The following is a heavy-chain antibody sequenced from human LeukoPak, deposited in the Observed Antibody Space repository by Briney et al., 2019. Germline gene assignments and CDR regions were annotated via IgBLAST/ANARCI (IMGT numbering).Heavy chain of an antibody. CDR2: IKQVGSEK. CDR3: ARVEQQLAFDY. V-gene: IGHV3-7*01. J-gene: IGHJ4*02. Sequence: GRCLRLSCAVSGFTFSSYWMSWVRQAPGKGLEWVGNIKQVGSEKFYVDSVKGRLTISRDNAKNSLYLQMNSLRAEDTAVYYCARVEQQLAFDYWGQGTLVTVSS. D-gene: IGHD6-13*01. CDR1: GFTFSSYW.